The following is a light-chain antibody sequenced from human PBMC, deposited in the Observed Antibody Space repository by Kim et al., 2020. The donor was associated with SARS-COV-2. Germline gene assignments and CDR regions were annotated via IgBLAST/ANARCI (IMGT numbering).Light chain of an antibody. Sequence: DIVMTQSPDSLAVSLGERATINCKSSQSVLYSSNNKNYLAWYQQKPGQPPKLLIYWASTRESGVPDRFSGSGSGTDFTLTISSLQAEDVAVYYCKQYYSTPQVTFGQGTRLEIK. J-gene: IGKJ5*01. V-gene: IGKV4-1*01. CDR1: QSVLYSSNNKNY. CDR3: KQYYSTPQVT. CDR2: WAS.